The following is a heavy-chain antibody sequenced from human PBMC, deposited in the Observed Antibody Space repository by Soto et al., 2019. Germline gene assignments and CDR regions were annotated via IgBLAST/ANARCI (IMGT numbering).Heavy chain of an antibody. CDR1: GGTFSSYA. D-gene: IGHD1-26*01. CDR2: IIPIFGTA. J-gene: IGHJ6*02. V-gene: IGHV1-69*01. CDR3: ARKVVGATRGYYYYGMDV. Sequence: QVQLVQSGAEVKKPGSSVKVSCKASGGTFSSYAISWVRQAPGQGLEWMGGIIPIFGTANYAQKFQGRVTITADESTRTAYMELSSLRSEDTAVYYCARKVVGATRGYYYYGMDVWGQGTTVTVSS.